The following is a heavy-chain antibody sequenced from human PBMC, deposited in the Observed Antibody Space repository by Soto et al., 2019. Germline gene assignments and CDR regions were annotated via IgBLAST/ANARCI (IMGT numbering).Heavy chain of an antibody. V-gene: IGHV3-74*03. CDR3: ARGYDFWSGFYYYAMDV. D-gene: IGHD3-3*01. CDR2: INIDGSTT. CDR1: GFTFSNYW. Sequence: GGSLRLSCEVSGFTFSNYWMHWVRQGPGKGLVWLSRINIDGSTTTYADSVKGRFTISRDNAKNTVYLQMNSLRGEDTAVYYCARGYDFWSGFYYYAMDVWALGTTVTVSS. J-gene: IGHJ6*02.